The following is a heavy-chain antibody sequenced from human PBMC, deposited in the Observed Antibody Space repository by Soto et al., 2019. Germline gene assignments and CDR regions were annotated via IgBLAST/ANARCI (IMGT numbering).Heavy chain of an antibody. Sequence: SETLSRTCAVYGGSFSGYYWSWLRQSPGKGLEWIGEVNPTGSAKYNPSLKSRVTISVDTSKNQFSLNLNSVTAADTALYYCARSREQWLVDAFDIWGRGTMVTVSS. V-gene: IGHV4-34*01. CDR3: ARSREQWLVDAFDI. J-gene: IGHJ3*02. CDR2: VNPTGSA. D-gene: IGHD6-19*01. CDR1: GGSFSGYY.